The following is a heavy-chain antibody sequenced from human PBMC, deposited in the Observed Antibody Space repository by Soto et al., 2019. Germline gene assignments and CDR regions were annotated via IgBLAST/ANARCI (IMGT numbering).Heavy chain of an antibody. J-gene: IGHJ6*02. CDR1: GFTFGDHG. V-gene: IGHV3-23*01. CDR3: AKEKTSSTYDGLDV. Sequence: EVQLLESGGGLIHPGGSLRLSCVGSGFTFGDHGMSWVRQAPGKGLEWVSGITWAGGEYYAESVRGRFLVSRDSSKNTLYVQMNSLRAEDTAIYYCAKEKTSSTYDGLDVWGQGTPVTVTS. CDR2: ITWAGGE.